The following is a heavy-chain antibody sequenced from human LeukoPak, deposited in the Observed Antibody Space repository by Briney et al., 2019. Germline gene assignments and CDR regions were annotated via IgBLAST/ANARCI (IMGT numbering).Heavy chain of an antibody. J-gene: IGHJ4*02. CDR2: ISTTGGST. D-gene: IGHD4-23*01. CDR1: GFAFSAYA. Sequence: GGSLRLSCAASGFAFSAYAMSWVRQAPGKGLEWVSAISTTGGSTYYADSVKGRFTISRDNSKNTLSLQMDSLRVEDTAVYYCAKDWTTVVTPKGYYFDSWGQGTLVTVSS. CDR3: AKDWTTVVTPKGYYFDS. V-gene: IGHV3-23*01.